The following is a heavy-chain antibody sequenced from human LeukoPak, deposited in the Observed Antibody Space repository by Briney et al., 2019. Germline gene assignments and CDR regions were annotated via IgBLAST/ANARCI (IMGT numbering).Heavy chain of an antibody. CDR3: ALKSRVNLRGVITSPFDP. J-gene: IGHJ5*02. CDR2: IYYSGST. Sequence: KSSETLSLTCTVSGGSISSSSYYWGWIRQPPGKGLEWIGSIYYSGSTYYNPSLKSRVTISVDTSKNQFSLKLSSVTAADTAVYYCALKSRVNLRGVITSPFDPWGQGTLVTVSS. V-gene: IGHV4-39*01. D-gene: IGHD3-10*01. CDR1: GGSISSSSYY.